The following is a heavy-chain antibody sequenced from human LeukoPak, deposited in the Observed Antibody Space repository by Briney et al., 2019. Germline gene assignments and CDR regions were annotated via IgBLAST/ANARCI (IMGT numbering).Heavy chain of an antibody. CDR3: ARDNVVGAEQAFDI. Sequence: PSETLSLTCTVSGGSISSSSYYWGWIRQPPGRGLEWIGSIYYSGSTYYNPSLKSRVTISVDTSKNQFSLKLSSVTAADTAVYYCARDNVVGAEQAFDIWGQGTMVTVSS. D-gene: IGHD1-26*01. CDR2: IYYSGST. CDR1: GGSISSSSYY. V-gene: IGHV4-39*07. J-gene: IGHJ3*02.